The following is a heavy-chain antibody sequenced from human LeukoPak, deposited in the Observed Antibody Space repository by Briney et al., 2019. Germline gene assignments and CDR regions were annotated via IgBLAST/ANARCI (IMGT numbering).Heavy chain of an antibody. CDR1: GGSISSHY. J-gene: IGHJ4*02. Sequence: PSETLSLTCTVSGGSISSHYWSWIRQPPGKGLEWIGYIYYSGSTNYNPSLKSRVTISVDTSKNQFSLKLSSVTAADTAVYYCARDRASFYDFWSGYYREGAFDYWGQGTLVTVSS. V-gene: IGHV4-59*11. CDR2: IYYSGST. CDR3: ARDRASFYDFWSGYYREGAFDY. D-gene: IGHD3-3*01.